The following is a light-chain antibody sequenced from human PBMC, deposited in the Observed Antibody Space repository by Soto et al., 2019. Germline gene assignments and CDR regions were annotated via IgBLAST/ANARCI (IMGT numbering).Light chain of an antibody. V-gene: IGKV3-11*01. Sequence: EIVLTQSPATLSLSPGERVTLSCRASQSVTDYLGWYQQKPGQAPRLLIYDASNRATGVPGRFSGSGYGTDFTLTISSLDPEDSAVYYCQQRSDWAFSFGPGTKLEIK. CDR3: QQRSDWAFS. CDR1: QSVTDY. CDR2: DAS. J-gene: IGKJ3*01.